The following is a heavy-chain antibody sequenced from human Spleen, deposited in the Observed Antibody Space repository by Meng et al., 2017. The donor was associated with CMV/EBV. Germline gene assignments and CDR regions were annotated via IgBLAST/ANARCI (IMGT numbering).Heavy chain of an antibody. Sequence: SQTLSLTCAISGDSVSSNSAAWNWIRHSPSRGLEWLGRTYYRSIWKNDYAMFVRGRIAISADTSKNQFSLKLYSVTAADTAVYYCARFYSSGPGMLDYWGQGTLVTVSS. CDR2: TYYRSIWKN. V-gene: IGHV6-1*01. CDR3: ARFYSSGPGMLDY. D-gene: IGHD6-19*01. CDR1: GDSVSSNSAA. J-gene: IGHJ4*02.